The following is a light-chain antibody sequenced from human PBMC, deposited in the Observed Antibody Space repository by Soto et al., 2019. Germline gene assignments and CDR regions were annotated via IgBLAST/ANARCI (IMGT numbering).Light chain of an antibody. Sequence: EIVLTQSPATLSLSPGERATLSCRASQRVSPNVAWYQQRPGQPPRLLIFGASTRATGIPGRFSGSGSGTEFTLTISSLESEDFAVYYCQQYYTWPSFGQGTRLEIK. CDR1: QRVSPN. CDR3: QQYYTWPS. V-gene: IGKV3-15*01. J-gene: IGKJ5*01. CDR2: GAS.